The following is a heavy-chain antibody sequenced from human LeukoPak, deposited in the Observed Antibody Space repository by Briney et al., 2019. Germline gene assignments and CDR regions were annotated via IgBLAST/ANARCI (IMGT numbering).Heavy chain of an antibody. J-gene: IGHJ3*02. CDR1: GYTFTGYY. CDR3: ARVRINWNYSFDI. V-gene: IGHV1-2*06. Sequence: VASVKVSCKASGYTFTGYYMHWVRQAPGQGLEWMGRINPNSGGTNYAQKFQGRVTMTRDTSISTAYMELSRLRSDDTAVYYCARVRINWNYSFDIWGQGTMVTVSS. CDR2: INPNSGGT. D-gene: IGHD1-7*01.